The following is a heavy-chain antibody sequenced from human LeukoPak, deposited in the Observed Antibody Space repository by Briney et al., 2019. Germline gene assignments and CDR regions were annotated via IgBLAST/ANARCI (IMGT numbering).Heavy chain of an antibody. CDR3: SRGISGYGMDV. D-gene: IGHD6-13*01. Sequence: GGSLRLSCAASGFTFSGSGMHWVRQASGKGLEWIGRIRTKVNSYATAYAASVKGRFTTSRDDSKNTAYLQMDSLKTEDTAVYYCSRGISGYGMDVWGQGTTVTVSS. J-gene: IGHJ6*02. CDR1: GFTFSGSG. V-gene: IGHV3-73*01. CDR2: IRTKVNSYAT.